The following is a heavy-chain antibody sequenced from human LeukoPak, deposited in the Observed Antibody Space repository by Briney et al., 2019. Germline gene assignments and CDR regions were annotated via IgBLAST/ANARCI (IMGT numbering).Heavy chain of an antibody. V-gene: IGHV3-11*04. D-gene: IGHD2-21*01. J-gene: IGHJ6*03. Sequence: PGGSLRLSCTASGFTFGDYAMSWVRQAPGKGLEWISYISNSGSTIYYADSVKGRFTISRDNAKNSLYLQMNSLRAEDTAVYYCARAHIVVVIGPRNYYMDVWGKGTTVTVSS. CDR1: GFTFGDYA. CDR3: ARAHIVVVIGPRNYYMDV. CDR2: ISNSGSTI.